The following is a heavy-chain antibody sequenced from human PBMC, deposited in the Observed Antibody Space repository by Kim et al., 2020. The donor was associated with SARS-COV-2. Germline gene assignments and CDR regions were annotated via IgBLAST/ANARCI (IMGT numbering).Heavy chain of an antibody. CDR1: GYTFTSYA. V-gene: IGHV1-3*01. J-gene: IGHJ6*02. CDR2: INAGNGNT. Sequence: ASVKVSCKASGYTFTSYAMHWVRQAPGQRLEWMGWINAGNGNTKYSQKFQGRVTITRDTSASTAYMELSSLRSEDTAVYYCAGGSIAVAGDYYYGMDVWGQGTTVTVSS. D-gene: IGHD6-19*01. CDR3: AGGSIAVAGDYYYGMDV.